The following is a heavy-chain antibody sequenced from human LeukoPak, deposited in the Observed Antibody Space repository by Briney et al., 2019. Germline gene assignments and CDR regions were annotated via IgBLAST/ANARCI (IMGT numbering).Heavy chain of an antibody. D-gene: IGHD6-19*01. CDR3: ARDSRNSGFGRFFDS. Sequence: ASVKVSCKASGYTFTSYAMHWVRQAPGQRLEWMGWINAGNGNTKYSQKFQGRVTITRDTSASTAYMELSSLRSDDTAVYYCARDSRNSGFGRFFDSWGQGTLVTVSS. J-gene: IGHJ5*01. CDR2: INAGNGNT. V-gene: IGHV1-3*01. CDR1: GYTFTSYA.